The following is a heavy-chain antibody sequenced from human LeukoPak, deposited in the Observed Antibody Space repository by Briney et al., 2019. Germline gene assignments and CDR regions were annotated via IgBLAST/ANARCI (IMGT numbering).Heavy chain of an antibody. D-gene: IGHD4-17*01. CDR3: AKDPTGSESDRLDY. J-gene: IGHJ4*02. Sequence: GGSLRLSCAASGFTFSIYAMSWVRRAPGKGLEWVSAISGSGGSTYYADSVKGRFTISRDNSKNTLYLQMNSLRADDTAVYYCAKDPTGSESDRLDYWGQGTLVTVSS. CDR2: ISGSGGST. V-gene: IGHV3-23*01. CDR1: GFTFSIYA.